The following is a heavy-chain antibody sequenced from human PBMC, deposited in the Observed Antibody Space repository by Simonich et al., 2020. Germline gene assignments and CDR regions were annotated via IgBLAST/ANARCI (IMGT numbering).Heavy chain of an antibody. CDR3: ARDTFLGYCSSTSCYDAFDI. V-gene: IGHV1-2*06. CDR2: GNPNRGGT. J-gene: IGHJ3*02. Sequence: QVQLVQSGAEVKKPGASVKVSCKASGYTFTGYYMHWVRQAPGQGLEWKGRGNPNRGGTKYEQKVQGRGTMKRDTANSTAYMELSRLRSDETAVYYCARDTFLGYCSSTSCYDAFDIWGQGTMVTVSS. D-gene: IGHD2-2*01. CDR1: GYTFTGYY.